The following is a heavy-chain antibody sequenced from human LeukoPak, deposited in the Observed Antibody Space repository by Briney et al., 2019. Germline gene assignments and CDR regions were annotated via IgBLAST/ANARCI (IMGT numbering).Heavy chain of an antibody. CDR3: AKDIDLELYNYDAFDI. J-gene: IGHJ3*02. D-gene: IGHD3-10*01. CDR2: ISWNSGSI. CDR1: GFTFDDYA. V-gene: IGHV3-9*01. Sequence: QPGGSLRLSCAASGFTFDDYAMHWVRQAPGKGLEWVSGISWNSGSIGYADSVKGRFTISRDNAKNSLYLQMNSLRAEDTALYYCAKDIDLELYNYDAFDIWGQGTMVTVSS.